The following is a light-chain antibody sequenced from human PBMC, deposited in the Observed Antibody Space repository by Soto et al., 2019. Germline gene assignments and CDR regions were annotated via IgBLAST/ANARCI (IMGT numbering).Light chain of an antibody. CDR3: QQSFTTPIT. CDR1: HNIRNY. Sequence: DIQMTQSPSSLSASVGDRVTITCRASHNIRNYLNWWQQKPGKAPKLLMYAASSLQSGVPSRFSGSGSGTDFTLTISSLQPEDFAAYYCQQSFTTPITFGQGTRLEIK. V-gene: IGKV1-39*01. J-gene: IGKJ5*01. CDR2: AAS.